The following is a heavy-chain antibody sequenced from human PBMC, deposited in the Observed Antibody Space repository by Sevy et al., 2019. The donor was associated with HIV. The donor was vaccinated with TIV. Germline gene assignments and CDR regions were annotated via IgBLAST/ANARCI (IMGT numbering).Heavy chain of an antibody. V-gene: IGHV3-7*03. CDR2: IKQDGSEK. D-gene: IGHD3-16*02. Sequence: GGSLRLSCAASGFTFSSYWMSWVRQAPGKGLEWVANIKQDGSEKYYVDSVKGRFTISRDNAKNSLYLQMNSLRAEDTAVYYCARDGRRIMITFGGVIARPNWSDPWGQGTLVTVSS. J-gene: IGHJ5*02. CDR3: ARDGRRIMITFGGVIARPNWSDP. CDR1: GFTFSSYW.